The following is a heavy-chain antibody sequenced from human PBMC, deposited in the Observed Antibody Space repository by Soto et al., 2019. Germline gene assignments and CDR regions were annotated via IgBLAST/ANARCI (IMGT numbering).Heavy chain of an antibody. CDR2: IYYSGIT. Sequence: SETLCLTCTVSGGSFSSYSWSWIRQPPGKGLEWIGYIYYSGITKYNPSLKSRVTISVDRSKNQFSLKLSSVTAADTAVYYCAAGGGLPRYYWGQGTLVTVSS. CDR1: GGSFSSYS. CDR3: AAGGGLPRYY. D-gene: IGHD5-12*01. V-gene: IGHV4-59*12. J-gene: IGHJ4*02.